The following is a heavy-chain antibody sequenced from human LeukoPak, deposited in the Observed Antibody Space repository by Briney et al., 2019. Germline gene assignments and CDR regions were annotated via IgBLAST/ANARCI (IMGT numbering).Heavy chain of an antibody. V-gene: IGHV3-23*01. CDR3: AKGLVVVITPFDY. Sequence: PGGSLRLSCAASGFTFSSHAMSWVRQAPGKGLEWVSAISGSGGSTYYADSVKGRFTISRDNSKNTLYLQMNSLRAEDTAVYYCAKGLVVVITPFDYWGQGTLVTVSS. D-gene: IGHD3-22*01. J-gene: IGHJ4*01. CDR2: ISGSGGST. CDR1: GFTFSSHA.